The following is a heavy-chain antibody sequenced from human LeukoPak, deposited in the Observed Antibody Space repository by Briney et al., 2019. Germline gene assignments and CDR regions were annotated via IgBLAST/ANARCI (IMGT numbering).Heavy chain of an antibody. CDR3: ARGRGYSGYRYYYYYMDV. D-gene: IGHD5-12*01. J-gene: IGHJ6*03. Sequence: KTSETLSLTCAVYGGSFSGYYWSWIRQPPGKVLDWIGEINHSGSTNYNPSLKSRVTISVDTSKNQFSLKLSSVTAADTAVYYCARGRGYSGYRYYYYYMDVWGKGTTVTVSS. V-gene: IGHV4-34*01. CDR1: GGSFSGYY. CDR2: INHSGST.